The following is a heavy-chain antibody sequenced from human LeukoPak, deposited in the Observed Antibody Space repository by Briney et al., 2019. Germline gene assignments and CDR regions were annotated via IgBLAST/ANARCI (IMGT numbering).Heavy chain of an antibody. CDR3: AKTPYYDSSGFAFDI. CDR2: ISYDGSNK. CDR1: GFTFSSYA. D-gene: IGHD3-22*01. V-gene: IGHV3-30-3*02. Sequence: PGGSLRLSCAASGFTFSSYAMHWVRQAPGKGLEWVAVISYDGSNKYYADSVKGRFTISRDNSKNTLYLQMNSLRAEDTAVYYCAKTPYYDSSGFAFDIWGQGTMVTVSS. J-gene: IGHJ3*02.